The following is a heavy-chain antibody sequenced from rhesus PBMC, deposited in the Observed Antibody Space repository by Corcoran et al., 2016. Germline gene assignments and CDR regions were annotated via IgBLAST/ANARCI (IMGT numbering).Heavy chain of an antibody. CDR2: INGNSGST. V-gene: IGHV4-80*01. Sequence: QVQLQESGPGLVKPSETLSLTCTVSGASISSNWWSWIRQPPGKGLEWIGEINGNSGSTNYTPSLKCRVTISKDASKNQFSLKLSSVTAADTAVYYCARDPVQYAFDFWGQGLRVTVSS. J-gene: IGHJ3*01. D-gene: IGHD4-23*01. CDR1: GASISSNW. CDR3: ARDPVQYAFDF.